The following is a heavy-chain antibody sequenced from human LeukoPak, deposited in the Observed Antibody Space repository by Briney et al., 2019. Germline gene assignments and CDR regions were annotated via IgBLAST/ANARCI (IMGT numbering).Heavy chain of an antibody. CDR2: IRHDGHEE. CDR1: GFTFSTYW. Sequence: GGSLRLSCAASGFTFSTYWMNWVRQAPGKGLEWVANIRHDGHEENYVDSVKGRFTVSRDNAKNSFYLQMNSPRADDTAVYYCARGAAYYYDSSGYYWGQGTLVTVSS. J-gene: IGHJ4*02. V-gene: IGHV3-7*01. CDR3: ARGAAYYYDSSGYY. D-gene: IGHD3-22*01.